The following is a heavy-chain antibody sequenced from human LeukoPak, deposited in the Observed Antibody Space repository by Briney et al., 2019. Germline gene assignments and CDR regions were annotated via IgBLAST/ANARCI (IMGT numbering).Heavy chain of an antibody. V-gene: IGHV4-34*01. CDR1: GGSFSGYY. CDR3: ARGRKRYCSSTSCRLPDAFDI. CDR2: INHSGST. D-gene: IGHD2-2*01. Sequence: PSETLSLTCAVYGGSFSGYYWSWIRQPPGKGLEWIGEINHSGSTNYNPSLKSRVTISVDRSKNQFSLKLSSVTAADTAVYYCARGRKRYCSSTSCRLPDAFDIWGQGTMVTVSS. J-gene: IGHJ3*02.